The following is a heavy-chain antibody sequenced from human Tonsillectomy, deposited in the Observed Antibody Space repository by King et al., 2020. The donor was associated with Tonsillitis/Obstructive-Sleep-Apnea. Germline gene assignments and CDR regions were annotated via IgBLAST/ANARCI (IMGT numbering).Heavy chain of an antibody. V-gene: IGHV4-31*01. J-gene: IGHJ6*03. Sequence: LQLQESGPGLVKPSKTLSLTCTVSGGSISSGGYYWRWVRQHPGKGLEYIGYIYDDGSTYYNPSLKSLVTISADASKNQFSLKLNSVTAADTAVYFCARLAPPYYMDVWGKGTTVTVS. CDR3: ARLAPPYYMDV. CDR2: IYDDGST. CDR1: GGSISSGGYY.